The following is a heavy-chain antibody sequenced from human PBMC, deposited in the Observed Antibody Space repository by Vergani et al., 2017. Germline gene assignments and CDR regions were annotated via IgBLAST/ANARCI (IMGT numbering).Heavy chain of an antibody. CDR3: ARGTAEYYYDSSGDNWFDP. J-gene: IGHJ5*02. V-gene: IGHV4-34*01. D-gene: IGHD3-22*01. Sequence: QVQLQQWGAGLLKPSETLSLTCAVYGGSFSGYYWSWIRQPPGKGLEWIGEINHSGSTNYNPSLKSRVTISVDTSKNQFSLKLSSVTAADTAVYYCARGTAEYYYDSSGDNWFDPWGQGTLVTVSS. CDR2: INHSGST. CDR1: GGSFSGYY.